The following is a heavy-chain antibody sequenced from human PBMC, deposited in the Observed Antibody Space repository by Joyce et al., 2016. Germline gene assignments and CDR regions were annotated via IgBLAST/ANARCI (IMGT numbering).Heavy chain of an antibody. CDR3: ARGSSRRERSMFDVFDL. J-gene: IGHJ3*01. Sequence: YWVWIRQPPGRGLEWIGSIYYSGSPEYNPSLKSRVTMAVDTSENHFSLMVNSLTPADNAVYYCARGSSRRERSMFDVFDLWGQGILVTVSS. D-gene: IGHD1-26*01. V-gene: IGHV4-39*02. CDR1: Y. CDR2: IYYSGSP.